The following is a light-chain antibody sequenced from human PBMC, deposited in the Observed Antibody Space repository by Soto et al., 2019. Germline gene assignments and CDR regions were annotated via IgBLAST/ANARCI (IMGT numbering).Light chain of an antibody. CDR2: AAS. V-gene: IGKV1-9*01. J-gene: IGKJ5*01. Sequence: DIQLTQSPSFLSASVGDRVTITCRASQGISSYLAWYQQKPGKAPKLLIYAASTLQSGVPSRFSGSGSGTEFTLTISSLQPEDFATYYCQQLNSHPPAITFGQGTRLEIK. CDR3: QQLNSHPPAIT. CDR1: QGISSY.